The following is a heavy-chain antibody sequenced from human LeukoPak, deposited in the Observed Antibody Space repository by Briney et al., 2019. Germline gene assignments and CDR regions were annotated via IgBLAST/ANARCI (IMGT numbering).Heavy chain of an antibody. CDR1: GFTFSSYS. J-gene: IGHJ6*03. V-gene: IGHV3-48*01. CDR2: ISSSSSTI. Sequence: PGGSLRLSCAASGFTFSSYSMNWVRQAPGKGLEWVSYISSSSSTIYYADSVKGRFTISRDNAKNSLYPQMNSLRAEDTAVYYCARGSKQTYCGGDCYDYYYYYMDVWGKGTTVTVSS. D-gene: IGHD2-21*01. CDR3: ARGSKQTYCGGDCYDYYYYYMDV.